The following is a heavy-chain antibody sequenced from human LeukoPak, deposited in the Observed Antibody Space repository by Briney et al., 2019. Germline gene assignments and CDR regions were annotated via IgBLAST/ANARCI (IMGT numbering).Heavy chain of an antibody. CDR3: ATTRGLQLYDAFDI. CDR2: FNPNSGDS. J-gene: IGHJ3*02. CDR1: GYTFTADY. Sequence: ASVKVSCKASGYTFTADYIHWMRQAPGQGLEWMGWFNPNSGDSNFAQKFQGRVTMTRDTSTSTAYVELSRLRSDDTAVYYCATTRGLQLYDAFDIWGQGTMVTVSS. D-gene: IGHD6-13*01. V-gene: IGHV1-2*02.